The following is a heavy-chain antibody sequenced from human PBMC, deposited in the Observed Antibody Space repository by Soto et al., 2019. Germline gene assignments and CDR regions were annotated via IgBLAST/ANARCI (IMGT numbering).Heavy chain of an antibody. V-gene: IGHV3-30*18. CDR2: ISYDGSNK. CDR3: AKESTPFWSGYYEDYYHYGMDV. J-gene: IGHJ6*02. CDR1: GFTFSSYG. Sequence: CGASGFTFSSYGMHRILQTPGKGLEWVAVISYDGSNKYYADSVKGRFTISRDNSKNTLYLQMNSLRAEDTAVYYCAKESTPFWSGYYEDYYHYGMDVWGQGTTVTVSS. D-gene: IGHD3-3*01.